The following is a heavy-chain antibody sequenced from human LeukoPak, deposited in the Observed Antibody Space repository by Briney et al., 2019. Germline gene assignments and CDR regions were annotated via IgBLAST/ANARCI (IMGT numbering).Heavy chain of an antibody. Sequence: PGGSLRLSCAASGFTFSSYWMHWVRQAPGKGLVWVSRINSDGSSTSYADSVKGRFTISRDNAKNTLYLQMNSLRAEDTAVYCCARDRAYYDILTGYWYYFDYWGQGTLVTVSS. CDR2: INSDGSST. CDR3: ARDRAYYDILTGYWYYFDY. J-gene: IGHJ4*02. CDR1: GFTFSSYW. D-gene: IGHD3-9*01. V-gene: IGHV3-74*01.